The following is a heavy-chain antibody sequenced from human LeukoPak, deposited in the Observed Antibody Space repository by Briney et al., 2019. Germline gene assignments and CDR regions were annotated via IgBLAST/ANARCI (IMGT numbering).Heavy chain of an antibody. J-gene: IGHJ6*02. D-gene: IGHD5-24*01. CDR3: ARGPARRRDGYNYYGMDV. CDR2: IYSGGSI. CDR1: GFTVSSNY. Sequence: GGSLRLSCAASGFTVSSNYMSWVRQAPGKGLEWVSVIYSGGSIYYADSVKGRFTISRDNSKNTLYLQMNSLRAEDTAVYYCARGPARRRDGYNYYGMDVWGQGTTVTVSS. V-gene: IGHV3-53*01.